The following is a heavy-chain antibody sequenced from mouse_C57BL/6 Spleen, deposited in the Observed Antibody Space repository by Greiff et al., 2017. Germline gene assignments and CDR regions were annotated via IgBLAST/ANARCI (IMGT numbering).Heavy chain of an antibody. D-gene: IGHD2-1*01. CDR1: GFTFSSYG. V-gene: IGHV5-6*01. Sequence: EVQLVESGGDLVKPGGSLKLSCAASGFTFSSYGMSLVRQTPDKRLEWVATISSGGSYTYYPDSVKGRFTISRDNAKNTLYLQMSSLKSEDTAMYYCARAYGNRGYAMDYWGQGTSVTVSS. CDR2: ISSGGSYT. CDR3: ARAYGNRGYAMDY. J-gene: IGHJ4*01.